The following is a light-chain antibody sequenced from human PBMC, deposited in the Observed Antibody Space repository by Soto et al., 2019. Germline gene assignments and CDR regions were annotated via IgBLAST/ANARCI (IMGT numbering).Light chain of an antibody. J-gene: IGKJ1*01. CDR3: LQDYIHPLT. Sequence: EIVLTQSPLSLPVTPGEPASIXXRSXQSLLHSNGYNYVDWLVQKPGKAPKXXIYSASSLHSGVPSRFSGSGSGTDFTLTISSLQPEDFAVYFCLQDYIHPLTFGQGTKVDIK. V-gene: IGKV2-28*01. CDR2: SAS. CDR1: QSLLHSNGYNY.